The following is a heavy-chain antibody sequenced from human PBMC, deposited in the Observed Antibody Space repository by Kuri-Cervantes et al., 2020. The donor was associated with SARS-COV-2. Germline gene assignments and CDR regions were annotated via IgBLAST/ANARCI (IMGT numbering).Heavy chain of an antibody. Sequence: ASVKVSCKASGYTFTGYYMHWVRQAPGQGLEWMGWINPNSGGTNYAQKFQGRVTTTRDTSISAAYMELSRLRSDDTAVYYCASTIFGVVPYYQGHPDYWGQGTLVTVSS. CDR3: ASTIFGVVPYYQGHPDY. J-gene: IGHJ4*02. D-gene: IGHD3-3*01. V-gene: IGHV1-2*02. CDR2: INPNSGGT. CDR1: GYTFTGYY.